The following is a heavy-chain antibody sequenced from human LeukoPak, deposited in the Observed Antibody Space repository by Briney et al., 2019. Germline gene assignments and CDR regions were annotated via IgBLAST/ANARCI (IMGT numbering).Heavy chain of an antibody. J-gene: IGHJ4*02. V-gene: IGHV4-39*07. CDR2: IYYSGST. Sequence: PSETLSLTCTVSGGSISSSSYYWGWIRQPPGKGLEWIGSIYYSGSTYYNPSLKSRVTISVNTPKNQFSLKLSSVTAADTAVYYCARDRIRFGELSYFDYWGQGSLVTVSP. CDR1: GGSISSSSYY. D-gene: IGHD3-10*01. CDR3: ARDRIRFGELSYFDY.